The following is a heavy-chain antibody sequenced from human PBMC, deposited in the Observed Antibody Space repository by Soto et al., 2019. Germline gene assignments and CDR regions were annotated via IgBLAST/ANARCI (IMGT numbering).Heavy chain of an antibody. CDR3: ARQPYDSTGYYYGA. Sequence: SETLSLTCTVSGGSFSSSTYYWGWICQPPGKGLEWIGSMYSGGNTYYNPSLKSRVTVSVDTSKNHFSLKLTSVTAADTAMYYCARQPYDSTGYYYGAWGQGTLVTVSS. J-gene: IGHJ5*02. CDR2: MYSGGNT. CDR1: GGSFSSSTYY. V-gene: IGHV4-39*01. D-gene: IGHD3-22*01.